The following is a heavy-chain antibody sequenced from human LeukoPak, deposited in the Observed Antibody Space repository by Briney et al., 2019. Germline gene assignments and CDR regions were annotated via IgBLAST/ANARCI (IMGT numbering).Heavy chain of an antibody. J-gene: IGHJ6*03. CDR2: IYTSGST. D-gene: IGHD3-10*01. CDR3: ARVGITMVRGNIYYYYYYMDV. CDR1: GGSISSYY. Sequence: SETLSLTFTVSGGSISSYYWSWIRQPAGKGLEWIGRIYTSGSTNYNPSLKSRVTMSVDTSKNQFSLKLSSVTAADTAVYYCARVGITMVRGNIYYYYYYMDVWGKGTTVTVSS. V-gene: IGHV4-4*07.